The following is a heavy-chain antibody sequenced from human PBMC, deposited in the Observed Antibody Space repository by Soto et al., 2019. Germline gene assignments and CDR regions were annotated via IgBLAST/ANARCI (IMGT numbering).Heavy chain of an antibody. CDR3: ARAGYCSGGSCYPPMAHYAFDI. CDR2: IYYSGST. Sequence: SETLSLTCTVSGGSISSYYWSWIRQPPGKGLEWIGYIYYSGSTNYNPSLKSRVTISVDTSKNQFSLKLSSVTAADTAVYYCARAGYCSGGSCYPPMAHYAFDIWGQGTMVTVSS. V-gene: IGHV4-59*01. D-gene: IGHD2-15*01. J-gene: IGHJ3*02. CDR1: GGSISSYY.